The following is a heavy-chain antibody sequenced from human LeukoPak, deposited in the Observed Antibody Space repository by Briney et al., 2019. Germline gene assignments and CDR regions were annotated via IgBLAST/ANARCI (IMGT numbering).Heavy chain of an antibody. D-gene: IGHD6-13*01. J-gene: IGHJ4*02. V-gene: IGHV3-21*01. CDR2: ISSSSSTM. CDR3: VRGDSRDY. Sequence: GGSLRLSCAASGFTFSDSTMNWVRQAPGKGLEWVSSISSSSSTMHYADSVKGRLTISRDNAKNSLYLQINSLRAEDTAVYYCVRGDSRDYWGQGTLVTVSS. CDR1: GFTFSDST.